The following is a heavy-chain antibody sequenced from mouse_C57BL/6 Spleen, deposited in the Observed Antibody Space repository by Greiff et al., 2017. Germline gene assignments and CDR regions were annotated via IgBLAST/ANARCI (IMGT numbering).Heavy chain of an antibody. V-gene: IGHV14-3*01. D-gene: IGHD1-1*01. CDR2: IDPANGNT. J-gene: IGHJ2*01. CDR3: ARVGTTVVARGYFDY. Sequence: VQLQQSVAELVRPGASVKLSCTASGFNIKNTYMHWVKQRPEQGLEWIGRIDPANGNTKYAPKFQGKATITADTSSNTAYMQLSSLTSEDSAVYFCARVGTTVVARGYFDYWGQGTTLTVSS. CDR1: GFNIKNTY.